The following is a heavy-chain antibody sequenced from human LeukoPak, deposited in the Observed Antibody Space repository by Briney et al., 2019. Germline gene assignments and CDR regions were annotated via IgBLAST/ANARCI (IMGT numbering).Heavy chain of an antibody. CDR2: INPNSGGT. D-gene: IGHD3-3*01. Sequence: ASVKVSCKASGYTLTGYYMHWVRQAPGQGLEWMGWINPNSGGTNYAQKFQGRVTMTRDTSISTAYMELSRLRSDDTAVYYCARDESITIFGVVPFDYWGQGTLVTVSS. J-gene: IGHJ4*02. CDR1: GYTLTGYY. V-gene: IGHV1-2*02. CDR3: ARDESITIFGVVPFDY.